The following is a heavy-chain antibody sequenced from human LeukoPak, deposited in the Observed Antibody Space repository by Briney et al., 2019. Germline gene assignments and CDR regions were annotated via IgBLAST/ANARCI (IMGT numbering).Heavy chain of an antibody. CDR3: AGTIPSCPGVSCCSHWFDP. Sequence: ASVKVSCKSSGYTFTNYAIHWVRQAPGQRLEWMGWINAGNGYTKYSQKFQGRVTITRDTSASTAYMELSSLRSEDTAVYYCAGTIPSCPGVSCCSHWFDPWGQGTLVTVSS. V-gene: IGHV1-3*01. J-gene: IGHJ5*02. CDR2: INAGNGYT. D-gene: IGHD2-21*01. CDR1: GYTFTNYA.